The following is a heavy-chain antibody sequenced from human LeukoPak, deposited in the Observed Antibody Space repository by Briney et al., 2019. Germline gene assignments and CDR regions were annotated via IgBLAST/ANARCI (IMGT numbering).Heavy chain of an antibody. Sequence: GGSLRLSCAASGFTFSTYGMIWIRQAPAKGLEWLSYISSSSDSIKYADSVKGRFTSSRDNAKNSLYLQMNSLRAEDTAVYYCATEVTPRPYWGQGTLVTVSS. CDR2: ISSSSDSI. D-gene: IGHD4-23*01. CDR3: ATEVTPRPY. CDR1: GFTFSTYG. J-gene: IGHJ4*02. V-gene: IGHV3-48*04.